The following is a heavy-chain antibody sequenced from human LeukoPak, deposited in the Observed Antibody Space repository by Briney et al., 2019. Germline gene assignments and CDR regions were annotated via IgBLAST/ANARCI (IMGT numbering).Heavy chain of an antibody. CDR1: GYTFTGYY. V-gene: IGHV1-2*02. J-gene: IGHJ3*02. Sequence: ASVKVSCKASGYTFTGYYMHWVRLAPGQGLEWMGWINPNSGGTNYAQKFQGRVTMTRDTSISIAYMELSRLRSDDTAVYYCARRYYDILTGTYAFDIWGQGTMVTVSS. CDR3: ARRYYDILTGTYAFDI. CDR2: INPNSGGT. D-gene: IGHD3-9*01.